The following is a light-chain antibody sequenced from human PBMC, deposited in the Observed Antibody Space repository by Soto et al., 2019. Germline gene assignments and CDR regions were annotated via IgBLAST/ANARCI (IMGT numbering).Light chain of an antibody. J-gene: IGKJ1*01. CDR3: QQYGSSGK. Sequence: ELVLTHSPATLSLSPGEIANLSFRASQSVSNNYLAWYQQKPGQAPRLLIYGASNRATGIPDRFSGSESGTDFTPTISRLEPEDFAVYYCQQYGSSGKFGQGTKVDIK. V-gene: IGKV3-20*01. CDR1: QSVSNNY. CDR2: GAS.